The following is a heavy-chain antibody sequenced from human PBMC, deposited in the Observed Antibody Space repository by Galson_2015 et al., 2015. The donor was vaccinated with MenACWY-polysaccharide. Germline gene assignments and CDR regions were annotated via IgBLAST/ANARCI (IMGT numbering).Heavy chain of an antibody. Sequence: SVKVSCKASGYKFTSYDINWVPQATGQGLEWMGWMNPNSGNTGYAQKFQGRVTMTSNSAIMTAYMELSGLRSEDTAVYYCARIIARKYTFADSWGQGTLVTVSS. J-gene: IGHJ4*02. CDR1: GYKFTSYD. CDR2: MNPNSGNT. V-gene: IGHV1-8*01. CDR3: ARIIARKYTFADS. D-gene: IGHD2-2*02.